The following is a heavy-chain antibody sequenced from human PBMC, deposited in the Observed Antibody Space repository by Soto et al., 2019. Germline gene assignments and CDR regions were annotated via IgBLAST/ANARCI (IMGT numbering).Heavy chain of an antibody. CDR3: ARAGYDFWSGYDY. V-gene: IGHV4-59*01. CDR1: GGSISSYY. CDR2: IYYSGST. J-gene: IGHJ4*02. Sequence: SETLSLTCTGSGGSISSYYWSWIRQPPGKGLEWIGYIYYSGSTNYNPSLKSRVTISVDTSKNQFSLKLSSVTAADTAVYYCARAGYDFWSGYDYWGQGTLVTVSS. D-gene: IGHD3-3*01.